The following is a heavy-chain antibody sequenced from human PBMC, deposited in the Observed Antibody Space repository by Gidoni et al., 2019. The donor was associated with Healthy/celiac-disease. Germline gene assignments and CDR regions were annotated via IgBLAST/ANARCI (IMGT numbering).Heavy chain of an antibody. V-gene: IGHV4-61*02. D-gene: IGHD4-4*01. CDR3: ASSRPGRGTTAERAFDI. J-gene: IGHJ3*02. Sequence: QVQLQESGPGLVKPSQTLSLTCTVSGGSLSSGSYYWSWIRQPAGKGLEWIGRIYTSGSTNYNPSLKSRVTISVDTSKNQFSLKLSSVTAADTAVYYCASSRPGRGTTAERAFDIWGQGTMVTVSS. CDR1: GGSLSSGSYY. CDR2: IYTSGST.